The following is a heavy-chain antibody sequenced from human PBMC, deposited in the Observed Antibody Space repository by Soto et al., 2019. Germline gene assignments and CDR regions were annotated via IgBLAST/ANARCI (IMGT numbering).Heavy chain of an antibody. Sequence: QVQLVQSGAEVKEPGASVKVSCKASGYTFTSSGINWVRQAPGQGLEWMGWISAYNGNTNYAQNLQGRVTMSTDTSTTTAYMELRSLRSDDTAVYFCTRSGGVAVPLDYWGQGTLVTVSS. CDR2: ISAYNGNT. D-gene: IGHD6-19*01. J-gene: IGHJ4*02. V-gene: IGHV1-18*01. CDR1: GYTFTSSG. CDR3: TRSGGVAVPLDY.